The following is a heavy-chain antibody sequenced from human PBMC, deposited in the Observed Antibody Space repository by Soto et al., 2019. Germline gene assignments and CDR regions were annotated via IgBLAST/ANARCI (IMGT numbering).Heavy chain of an antibody. D-gene: IGHD2-21*02. V-gene: IGHV1-69*01. CDR2: IIPIFGTA. Sequence: QVQLVQSGAEVKKPGSSVKVSCKASGGTFSSYAISWVRQAPGQGLEWMGGIIPIFGTANYAQKFQGRVTITADESTSTAYMELSSLRSEDTAVYYCARGLAYCCGDCYSRYYDYWGQGTLVTVSS. CDR1: GGTFSSYA. CDR3: ARGLAYCCGDCYSRYYDY. J-gene: IGHJ4*02.